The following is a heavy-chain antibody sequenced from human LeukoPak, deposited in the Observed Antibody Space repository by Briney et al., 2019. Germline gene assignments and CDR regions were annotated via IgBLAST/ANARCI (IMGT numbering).Heavy chain of an antibody. CDR1: GYSISSGYY. D-gene: IGHD3-3*01. CDR3: ARGVIFGVVN. J-gene: IGHJ4*02. CDR2: IYHSGST. Sequence: TSETLSLTCTVSGYSISSGYYWGWIRQPPGKGLEWIGSIYHSGSTYYNPSLKSRVTISVDTSKNQFSLKLSSVTAADTAVYYCARGVIFGVVNWGQGTLVTVSS. V-gene: IGHV4-38-2*02.